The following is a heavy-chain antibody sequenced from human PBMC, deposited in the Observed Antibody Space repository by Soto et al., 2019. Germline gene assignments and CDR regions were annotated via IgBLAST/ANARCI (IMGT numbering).Heavy chain of an antibody. V-gene: IGHV1-3*01. CDR1: GYTFTSYA. CDR2: INAGNGNT. CDR3: ARSKTWNYVTDY. J-gene: IGHJ4*02. Sequence: ASVKVSCKASGYTFTSYAMHWVRQAPGQRLGWMGWINAGNGNTKYSQKFQGRVTITRDTSASTAYMELSSLRSEDTAVYYCARSKTWNYVTDYWGQGTLVTVSS. D-gene: IGHD1-7*01.